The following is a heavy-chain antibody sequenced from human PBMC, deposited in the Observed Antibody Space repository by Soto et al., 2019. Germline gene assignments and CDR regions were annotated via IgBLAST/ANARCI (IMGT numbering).Heavy chain of an antibody. CDR1: GFTFSNTW. Sequence: EVQLVESGGGLVEPGGSLRLSCAASGFTFSNTWMSWVRQAPGKGLEWVGRIKSKGDGETTDYAAPVKGRFTISRDDSKDTLYLQMNSLKTEDTAVYSCSTDLRWERLTANWGQGTLVTVSS. J-gene: IGHJ4*02. V-gene: IGHV3-15*01. CDR2: IKSKGDGETT. D-gene: IGHD1-26*01. CDR3: STDLRWERLTAN.